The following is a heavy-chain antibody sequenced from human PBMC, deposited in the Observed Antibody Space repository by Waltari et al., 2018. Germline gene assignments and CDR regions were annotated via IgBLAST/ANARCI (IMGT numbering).Heavy chain of an antibody. D-gene: IGHD2-21*01. J-gene: IGHJ6*02. V-gene: IGHV1-46*01. CDR2: IKPSVGTT. Sequence: QVQLVQSGAEVKKPGASVKVSCKASGYTFTSFYMHWVRQAPGQGLTWMGIIKPSVGTTTYAQNVQGRVTMTRDTSTSTVYMELSSLRSEDTAVYYCARDTGALWMDVWDQGTTVTVSS. CDR3: ARDTGALWMDV. CDR1: GYTFTSFY.